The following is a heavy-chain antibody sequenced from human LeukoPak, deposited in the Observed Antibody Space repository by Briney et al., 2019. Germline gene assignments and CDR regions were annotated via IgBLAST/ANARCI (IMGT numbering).Heavy chain of an antibody. J-gene: IGHJ4*02. CDR2: FDPEDGET. CDR1: GYTLTELS. CDR3: APDLYGDYGGRDY. V-gene: IGHV1-24*01. Sequence: ASVQVSCKVSGYTLTELSMHWVRQAPGKGVEWMGGFDPEDGETSYAQKFQGRVTMTEDTSTNTAYTELSSLRSEATALYYCAPDLYGDYGGRDYWGQGTLVTVSP. D-gene: IGHD4-17*01.